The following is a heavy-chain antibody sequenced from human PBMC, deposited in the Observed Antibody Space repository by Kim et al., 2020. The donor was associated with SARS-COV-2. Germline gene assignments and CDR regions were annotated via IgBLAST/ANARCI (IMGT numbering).Heavy chain of an antibody. V-gene: IGHV3-30*18. CDR2: ITYDGSNT. J-gene: IGHJ6*02. CDR3: AKDQGSGKGGYYYYGMDV. Sequence: GGSLRLSCAASGFTFSSYGMHWVRQAPGKGLEWVAVITYDGSNTYYVDSVKGRFTISRDNSKNTLYLQMNSLRAEDTAVYYCAKDQGSGKGGYYYYGMDVGGQGPTVTVSS. CDR1: GFTFSSYG. D-gene: IGHD3-10*01.